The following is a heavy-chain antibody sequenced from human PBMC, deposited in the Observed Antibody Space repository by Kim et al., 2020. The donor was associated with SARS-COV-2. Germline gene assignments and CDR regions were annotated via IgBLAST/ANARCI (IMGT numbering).Heavy chain of an antibody. D-gene: IGHD6-6*01. V-gene: IGHV1-46*01. Sequence: ASVKVSCKASGYTFTSYYMHWVRQAPGQGLEWMGIINPSGGSTSYAQKFQGRVTMTRDTSTSTVYMELSSLRSEDTAVYYCARERGAYSSSPWYYYGMDVWGQGTTVTVSS. CDR1: GYTFTSYY. J-gene: IGHJ6*02. CDR3: ARERGAYSSSPWYYYGMDV. CDR2: INPSGGST.